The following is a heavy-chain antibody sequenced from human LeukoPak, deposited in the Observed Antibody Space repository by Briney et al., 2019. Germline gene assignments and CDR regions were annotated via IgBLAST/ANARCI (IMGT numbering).Heavy chain of an antibody. Sequence: GGSLRLSCAASGFTFSSYSMNWVRQAPGKGLEWVSSISSSSSYIYYADSVKGRFTNSRDNAKNSLYLQMNSLRAEDTAVYYCARDDCSSTSCPPGIDYWGQGTLVTVSS. J-gene: IGHJ4*02. CDR2: ISSSSSYI. D-gene: IGHD2-2*01. V-gene: IGHV3-21*01. CDR1: GFTFSSYS. CDR3: ARDDCSSTSCPPGIDY.